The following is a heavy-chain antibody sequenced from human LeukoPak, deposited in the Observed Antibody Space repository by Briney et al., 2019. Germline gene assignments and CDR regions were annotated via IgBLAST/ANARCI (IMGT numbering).Heavy chain of an antibody. D-gene: IGHD6-6*01. CDR2: IIPIFGTA. J-gene: IGHJ6*03. CDR1: GGTFSSYA. CDR3: ARESSSSSFAAYYMDV. Sequence: SVKVSCKASGGTFSSYAISWVRQAPGQGLEWMGGIIPIFGTANYAQKFQGRVTITTDESTSTAYMELSSLRSEDTAVYYCARESSSSSFAAYYMDVWGKGTTVTVSS. V-gene: IGHV1-69*05.